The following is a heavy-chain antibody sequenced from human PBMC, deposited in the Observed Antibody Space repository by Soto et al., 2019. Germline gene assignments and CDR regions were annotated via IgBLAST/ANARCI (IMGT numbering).Heavy chain of an antibody. Sequence: SETLSLTCSVSGGTVNTYYWSWIRQPPGKELEWIGYIYSSGNTNYNPSIKSRVTISVDTPNNQFFLKLSSVTAADTAVYYCARDRGPTSYFDYWGQGNMVTVSS. CDR3: ARDRGPTSYFDY. J-gene: IGHJ4*02. CDR2: IYSSGNT. CDR1: GGTVNTYY. D-gene: IGHD3-10*01. V-gene: IGHV4-59*02.